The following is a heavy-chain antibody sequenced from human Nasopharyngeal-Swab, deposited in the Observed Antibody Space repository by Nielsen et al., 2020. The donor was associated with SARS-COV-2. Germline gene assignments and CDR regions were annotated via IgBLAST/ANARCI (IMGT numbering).Heavy chain of an antibody. V-gene: IGHV1-18*01. Sequence: ASVNVSRKASGYTFTSYGIRWVRPAPGQGLEWMGWISAYNGNTNYAQKLQGRVTMTTDTSTSTAYMELRSLRSDDTAVYYCASSWELELLGAFDIWGQGTMVTVAS. CDR2: ISAYNGNT. CDR1: GYTFTSYG. CDR3: ASSWELELLGAFDI. J-gene: IGHJ3*02. D-gene: IGHD1-26*01.